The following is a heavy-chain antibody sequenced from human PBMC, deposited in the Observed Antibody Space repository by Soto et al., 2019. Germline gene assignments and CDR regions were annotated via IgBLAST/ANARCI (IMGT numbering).Heavy chain of an antibody. CDR1: GFTFSSYA. CDR2: ISYDGSNK. CDR3: ARDRGLGYSYGPAFDY. Sequence: PGVSLSLSCAASGFTFSSYAMHWVRQAPGKGLEWVAVISYDGSNKYYADSVKGRFTISRDNSKNTLYLQMNSLRAEDTAVYYCARDRGLGYSYGPAFDYWGQGTLVTVSS. D-gene: IGHD5-18*01. V-gene: IGHV3-30-3*01. J-gene: IGHJ4*02.